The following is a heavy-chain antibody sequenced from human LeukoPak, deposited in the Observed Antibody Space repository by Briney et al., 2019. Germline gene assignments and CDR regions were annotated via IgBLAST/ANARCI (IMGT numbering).Heavy chain of an antibody. Sequence: GESLKTSCKGSGYSFTSYWIGWVRQMPGKGLEWMGIIYPGDSDTRYSPSFQGQVTISAEKSIRTAYLQCSSLKASDTALYYCASRKKGMATAGFDYWDQGTLVTVSS. V-gene: IGHV5-51*01. J-gene: IGHJ4*02. CDR1: GYSFTSYW. D-gene: IGHD5-24*01. CDR3: ASRKKGMATAGFDY. CDR2: IYPGDSDT.